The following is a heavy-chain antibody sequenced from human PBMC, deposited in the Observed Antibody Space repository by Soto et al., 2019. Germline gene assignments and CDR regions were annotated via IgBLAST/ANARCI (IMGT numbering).Heavy chain of an antibody. D-gene: IGHD6-6*01. CDR1: GYTFTTYG. V-gene: IGHV1-18*04. CDR2: ISAYNGNT. Sequence: ASVKVSCKTSGYTFTTYGVSWVRQAPGQGLEWMGWISAYNGNTNYAQKLQGRVTMTTDTSTSTAYMELSSLRSEDTAVYYCAAPSSSRQLVPPYYSYYGMDVWGQGTTVTVSS. CDR3: AAPSSSRQLVPPYYSYYGMDV. J-gene: IGHJ6*02.